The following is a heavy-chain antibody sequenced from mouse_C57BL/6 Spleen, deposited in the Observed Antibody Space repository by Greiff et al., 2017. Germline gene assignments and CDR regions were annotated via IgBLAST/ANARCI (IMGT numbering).Heavy chain of an antibody. CDR1: GYTFTNYW. CDR2: IYPGGGYT. J-gene: IGHJ1*03. D-gene: IGHD1-1*01. Sequence: QVQLKQSGAELVRPGTSVKMSCKASGYTFTNYWIGWAKQRPGHGLEWIGDIYPGGGYTNYNEKFKGKATLTADKSSSTAYMQFSSLTSEDSAIYYCARSYYYGSSYGYFDVWGTGTTVTVSS. V-gene: IGHV1-63*01. CDR3: ARSYYYGSSYGYFDV.